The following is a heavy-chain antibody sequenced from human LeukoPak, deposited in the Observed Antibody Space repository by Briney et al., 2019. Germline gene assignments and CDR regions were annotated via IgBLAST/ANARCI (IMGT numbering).Heavy chain of an antibody. CDR3: AGGNYDILTGHYYYYYYGMDV. J-gene: IGHJ6*02. CDR2: IIPILGIA. CDR1: GGTFSSYA. D-gene: IGHD3-9*01. V-gene: IGHV1-69*04. Sequence: SVKVSCKASGGTFSSYAISWVRQAPGQGLEWMGRIIPILGIANYAQKFQGRVTITADKSTSTAYMELSRLRSEDTAVYYCAGGNYDILTGHYYYYYYGMDVWGQGTTVTVSS.